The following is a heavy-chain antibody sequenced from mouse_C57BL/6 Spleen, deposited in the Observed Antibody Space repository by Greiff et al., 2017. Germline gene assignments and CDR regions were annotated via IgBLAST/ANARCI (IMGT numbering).Heavy chain of an antibody. CDR2: IRSKSNNYAT. J-gene: IGHJ4*01. V-gene: IGHV10-1*01. D-gene: IGHD3-2*02. Sequence: EVKLVESGGGLVQPKGSLKLSCAASGFSFNTYAMNWVRQAPGKGLEWVARIRSKSNNYATYYADSVKDRFTISRDDSESMLYLQMNNLKTEDTAMYYCVRAQAIAMDYWGQGTSVTVSS. CDR3: VRAQAIAMDY. CDR1: GFSFNTYA.